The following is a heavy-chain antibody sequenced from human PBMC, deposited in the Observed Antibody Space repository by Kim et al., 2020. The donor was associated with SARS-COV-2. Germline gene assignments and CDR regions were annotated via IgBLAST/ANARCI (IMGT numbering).Heavy chain of an antibody. J-gene: IGHJ4*02. CDR3: ARVGYSGSYRVGGFDY. CDR1: GFTFSSYS. Sequence: GGSLRLSCAASGFTFSSYSMNWVRQAPGKGLEWVSSISSSSSYIYYADSVKGRFTISRDNAKNSLYLQMNSLRAEDTAVYYCARVGYSGSYRVGGFDYWGQGTLVAVSS. CDR2: ISSSSSYI. D-gene: IGHD1-26*01. V-gene: IGHV3-21*01.